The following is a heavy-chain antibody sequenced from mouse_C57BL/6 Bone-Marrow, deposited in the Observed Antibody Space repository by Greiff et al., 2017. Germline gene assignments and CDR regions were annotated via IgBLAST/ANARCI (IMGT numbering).Heavy chain of an antibody. CDR2: ISSGGSYT. CDR1: GFTFSSYG. V-gene: IGHV5-6*01. J-gene: IGHJ3*01. Sequence: EVNLVESGGDLVKPGGSLKLSCAASGFTFSSYGMSWVRQTPDKRLEWVATISSGGSYTYYPDSVKGRFTISRDNAKNTLYLQMSSLKSEDTAMYYCARLRLLRFAYWGQGTLVTVSA. CDR3: ARLRLLRFAY. D-gene: IGHD1-1*01.